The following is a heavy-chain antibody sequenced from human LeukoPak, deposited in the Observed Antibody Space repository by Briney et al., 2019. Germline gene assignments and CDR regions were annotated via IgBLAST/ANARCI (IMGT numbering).Heavy chain of an antibody. D-gene: IGHD6-13*01. Sequence: PGGSLRLSCSASGFTFSSYAMHWVRQAPGKGLEYVSAISSNGGSTYYADSVKGRFTISRDNSKNTLYLQMSSLRAEDTAVYYCVKGSEAGKSDAFDIWGQGTMVTVSS. CDR3: VKGSEAGKSDAFDI. J-gene: IGHJ3*02. V-gene: IGHV3-64D*06. CDR2: ISSNGGST. CDR1: GFTFSSYA.